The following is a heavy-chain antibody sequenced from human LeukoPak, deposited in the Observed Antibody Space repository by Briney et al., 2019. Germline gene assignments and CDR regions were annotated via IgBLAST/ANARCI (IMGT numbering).Heavy chain of an antibody. CDR3: ARAGGYSFHAFDI. V-gene: IGHV1-8*01. Sequence: ASVTVSCKASGYTFISYDINWVRQATGQGLEWMGWMNPNSGNTGFAQKFQGRVTMTRNTSISTAYMELSSLRSEDTAVYYCARAGGYSFHAFDIWGQGTMVNVSS. CDR2: MNPNSGNT. CDR1: GYTFISYD. D-gene: IGHD5-18*01. J-gene: IGHJ3*02.